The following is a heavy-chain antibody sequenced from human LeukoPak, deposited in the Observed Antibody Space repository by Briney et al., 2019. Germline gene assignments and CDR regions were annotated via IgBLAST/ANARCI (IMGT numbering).Heavy chain of an antibody. CDR1: GFTFSSYS. CDR2: ISSSSSYI. J-gene: IGHJ3*02. CDR3: AIAPDDYGDWGAFDI. V-gene: IGHV3-21*01. Sequence: PGGSLRLSCAASGFTFSSYSMNWVRQAPGKGLEWVSSISSSSSYIYYADSVKGRFTISRDNAKNSLYLQMNSLRAEDTAVYYCAIAPDDYGDWGAFDIWGQGTMVTVSS. D-gene: IGHD4-17*01.